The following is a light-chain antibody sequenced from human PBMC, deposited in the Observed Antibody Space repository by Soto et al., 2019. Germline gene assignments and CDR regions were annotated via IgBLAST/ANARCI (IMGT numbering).Light chain of an antibody. CDR2: SAS. CDR3: QQTYSTDIT. CDR1: QSIGTH. V-gene: IGKV1-39*01. J-gene: IGKJ4*01. Sequence: DIQMTQSPASLSASVGDRVTITCRASQSIGTHLNWHQQISGRAPKVLIYSASTLQGGVPSRFSGSVSGTDFTLTINSLQPEDFATYYCQQTYSTDITFGGGTKVE.